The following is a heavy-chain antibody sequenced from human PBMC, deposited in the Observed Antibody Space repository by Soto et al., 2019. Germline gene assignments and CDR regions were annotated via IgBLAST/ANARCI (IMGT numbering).Heavy chain of an antibody. J-gene: IGHJ5*02. CDR3: ARDYDILTESEDP. Sequence: QVQLVQSGAEVKKPGASVKVSCKASGYTFTSYYMHWVRQAPGQGLEWMGGIIPIFGTANYAQKFQGRVTITADESTSTAYMELSSLRSEDTAVYYCARDYDILTESEDPWGQGTLVTVSS. D-gene: IGHD3-9*01. CDR1: GYTFTSYY. V-gene: IGHV1-69*01. CDR2: IIPIFGTA.